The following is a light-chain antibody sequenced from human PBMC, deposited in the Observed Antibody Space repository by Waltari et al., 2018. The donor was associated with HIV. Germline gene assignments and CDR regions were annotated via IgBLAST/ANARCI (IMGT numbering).Light chain of an antibody. CDR1: SPHIGAGSD. CDR3: QSYDSSLSGSVV. J-gene: IGLJ2*01. V-gene: IGLV1-40*01. Sequence: QSVLTQPPSVSGAPGQRVTISCTGSSPHIGAGSDVHWYRQLPGTAPNLLIYGDNTRPSGVPDRFSGSKSGTSASLAITGLQAEDEANYYCQSYDSSLSGSVVFGGGTKLTVL. CDR2: GDN.